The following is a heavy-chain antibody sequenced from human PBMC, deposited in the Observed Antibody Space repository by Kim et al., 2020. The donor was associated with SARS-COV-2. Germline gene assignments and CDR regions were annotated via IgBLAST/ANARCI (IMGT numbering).Heavy chain of an antibody. Sequence: GGSLRLSCTASGFNLGDYPMSWFRQAPGKGLEWISFIRSYAYGGAPEYAASVKGRFSTSRDDSNNIAYLQMNSLKTEDTAVYYCSRGGHMSPPHDAFDIWGQGTAVIVSS. J-gene: IGHJ3*02. CDR2: IRSYAYGGAP. V-gene: IGHV3-49*03. CDR3: SRGGHMSPPHDAFDI. CDR1: GFNLGDYP.